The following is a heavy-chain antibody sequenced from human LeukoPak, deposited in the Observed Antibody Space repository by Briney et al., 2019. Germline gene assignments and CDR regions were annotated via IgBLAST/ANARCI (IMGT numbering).Heavy chain of an antibody. D-gene: IGHD6-19*01. CDR3: AKTIAVAGTTPEAF. CDR1: GFTFSSYD. V-gene: IGHV3-23*01. Sequence: GGSLRLSCAASGFTFSSYDMSWVRQAPGKGLEWVSAISGSGGSTYYADSVKGRFTISRDNSKNTLYLQMNSLRAEDTAVYYCAKTIAVAGTTPEAFWGQGTLVTVSS. J-gene: IGHJ4*02. CDR2: ISGSGGST.